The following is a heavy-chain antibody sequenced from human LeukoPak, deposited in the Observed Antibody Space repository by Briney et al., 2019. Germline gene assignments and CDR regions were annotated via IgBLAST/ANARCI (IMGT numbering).Heavy chain of an antibody. Sequence: PGGSLRLSCEASGFIFSGSAIPWVRQASVRGLEWVGRIRNKANSYGAAYAASVKGRFTISRDDSKNTAYLQMNSLRTDDTAVYYCGRPHLLGATNFDYWGQGTLVTVSS. J-gene: IGHJ4*02. CDR2: IRNKANSYGA. V-gene: IGHV3-73*01. CDR3: GRPHLLGATNFDY. CDR1: GFIFSGSA. D-gene: IGHD1-26*01.